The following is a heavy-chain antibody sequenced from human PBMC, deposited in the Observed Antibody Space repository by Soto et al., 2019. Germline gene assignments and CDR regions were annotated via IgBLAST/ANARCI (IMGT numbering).Heavy chain of an antibody. Sequence: PSETLSLTCTVSGGSISSYYWSWIRQPPGKGLEWIGYIYYSGSTNYNPSLKSRVTISVDTSKNQFSLKLSSVTAADTAVYYCARGTVDTAMVNNGLDYWGQGTLVTVSS. CDR3: ARGTVDTAMVNNGLDY. D-gene: IGHD5-18*01. J-gene: IGHJ4*02. CDR1: GGSISSYY. V-gene: IGHV4-59*01. CDR2: IYYSGST.